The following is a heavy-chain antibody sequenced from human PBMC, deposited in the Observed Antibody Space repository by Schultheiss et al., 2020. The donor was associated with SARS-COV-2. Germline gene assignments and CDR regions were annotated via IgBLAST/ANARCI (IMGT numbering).Heavy chain of an antibody. CDR2: ISGSGGST. D-gene: IGHD6-6*01. V-gene: IGHV3-66*01. J-gene: IGHJ4*02. CDR3: VKGYSSSWDYDY. CDR1: GFTVSSNY. Sequence: GGSLRLSCAASGFTVSSNYMSWVRQAPGKGLEWVSAISGSGGSTYYADSVKGRFTISRDNSKNTLYLQMSSLRAEDTAVYYCVKGYSSSWDYDYWGQGTLVTVSS.